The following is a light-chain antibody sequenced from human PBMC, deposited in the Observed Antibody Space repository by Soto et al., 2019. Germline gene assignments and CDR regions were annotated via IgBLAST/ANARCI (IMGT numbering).Light chain of an antibody. J-gene: IGLJ3*02. Sequence: QSVLTQPPSASGAPGQRVTISCSGSSSNIGSNPVNWYQQLPGTAPKLLMYTDNERPSGVPDRFSGSKSGTSASLAIGGLQSEDEAEYYCATWDDSLSGPVFGGGTKVTVL. CDR1: SSNIGSNP. CDR2: TDN. V-gene: IGLV1-44*01. CDR3: ATWDDSLSGPV.